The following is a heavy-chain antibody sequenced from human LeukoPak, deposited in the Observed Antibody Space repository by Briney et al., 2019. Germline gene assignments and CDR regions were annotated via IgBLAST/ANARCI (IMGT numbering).Heavy chain of an antibody. CDR3: ARDSPLYCGGDCYSDY. CDR2: IKQDGSEK. Sequence: GGYLRLSCAASGFTFSSYWMSWVRQAPGKGLEWVANIKQDGSEKYYVDSVKGRFTISRDSAKNSLYLQMNSLRAEDTAVYYCARDSPLYCGGDCYSDYWGQGTLVTVSS. J-gene: IGHJ4*02. CDR1: GFTFSSYW. V-gene: IGHV3-7*03. D-gene: IGHD2-21*02.